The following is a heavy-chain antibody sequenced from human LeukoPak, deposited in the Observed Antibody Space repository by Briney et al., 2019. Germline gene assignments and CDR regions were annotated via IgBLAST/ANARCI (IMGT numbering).Heavy chain of an antibody. CDR1: GFTFSDYA. CDR2: ISYDGSNK. J-gene: IGHJ4*02. Sequence: GRSLRLSCAASGFTFSDYALHWVRQAPGKGLEWVAVISYDGSNKYYADSVKGRFTISRDDSKNTLYLQMNSLRAEDTAVYYCARGTEVHGQYYFDYWGQGTLVTVSS. CDR3: ARGTEVHGQYYFDY. D-gene: IGHD4-23*01. V-gene: IGHV3-30*01.